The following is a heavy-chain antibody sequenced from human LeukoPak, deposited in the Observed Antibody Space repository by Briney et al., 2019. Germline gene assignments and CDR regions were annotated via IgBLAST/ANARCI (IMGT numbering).Heavy chain of an antibody. D-gene: IGHD3-10*01. CDR2: NSGSGSTI. CDR1: GLTFSIYE. J-gene: IGHJ6*03. Sequence: PGGTLRLSCAVWGLTFSIYEMRWVRQAPGKGLEWGLYNSGSGSTIYYADSVQGRFTISRDNDKNSLYLQMNSLRAEDTAVYYCAREGTPSGSFNYYYYYMDVWGKGTTVTVSS. V-gene: IGHV3-48*03. CDR3: AREGTPSGSFNYYYYYMDV.